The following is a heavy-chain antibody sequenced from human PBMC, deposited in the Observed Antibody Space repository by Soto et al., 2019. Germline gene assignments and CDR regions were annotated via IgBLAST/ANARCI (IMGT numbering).Heavy chain of an antibody. V-gene: IGHV4-31*03. Sequence: QVQLQESGPGLVKPSQTLSLTCTVSGGSISSGGYYWSWIRQHPGKGLEWIGYIYYSGSTYYNPSLKSRVTISVDTSKNQCSLKLSSVTAADTAVYYCARAPLAPLVGSSGFDYWGQGTLVTVSS. J-gene: IGHJ4*02. CDR1: GGSISSGGYY. CDR2: IYYSGST. CDR3: ARAPLAPLVGSSGFDY. D-gene: IGHD6-19*01.